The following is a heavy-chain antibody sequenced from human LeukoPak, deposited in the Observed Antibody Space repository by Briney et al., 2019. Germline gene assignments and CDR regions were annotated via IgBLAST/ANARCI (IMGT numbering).Heavy chain of an antibody. CDR3: ARDQGRYCSGGSCSLFDS. D-gene: IGHD2-15*01. J-gene: IGHJ4*02. CDR1: GFTFSSYS. Sequence: GESLRLSCAASGFTFSSYSMKWVRRAAGKVLEGVSSISGSSSYRYYADSLKGQFTISRHNAKNSLSLQMNSLRADDTAVYYSARDQGRYCSGGSCSLFDSWGQGTLVTVSS. V-gene: IGHV3-21*01. CDR2: ISGSSSYR.